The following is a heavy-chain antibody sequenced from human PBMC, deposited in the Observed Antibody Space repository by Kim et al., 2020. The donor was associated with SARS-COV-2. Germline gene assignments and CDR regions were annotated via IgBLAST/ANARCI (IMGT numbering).Heavy chain of an antibody. CDR2: IIPIFGTA. D-gene: IGHD6-13*01. CDR3: ATAAGFYFYYGMDV. CDR1: GGTFSSYA. V-gene: IGHV1-69*13. J-gene: IGHJ6*02. Sequence: SVKVSCKASGGTFSSYAISWVRQAPGQGLEWMGGIIPIFGTANYAQKFQGRVTITADESMSTAYMELSSLRSEDTAVYYCATAAGFYFYYGMDVWGQGTTVTVSS.